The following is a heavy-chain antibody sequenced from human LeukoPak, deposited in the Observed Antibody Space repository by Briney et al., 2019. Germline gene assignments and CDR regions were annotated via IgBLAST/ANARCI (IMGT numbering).Heavy chain of an antibody. CDR1: GYTFTNYW. V-gene: IGHV5-51*01. CDR3: AGHGTNYDSVWGPFEF. D-gene: IGHD3-16*01. CDR2: IFPGNSNI. J-gene: IGHJ4*02. Sequence: GESLKISCKGSGYTFTNYWIGWVRQMPGKGLEWMGIIFPGNSNIRYSPSFLGQVTISADKSISTAYLQWRSLKASDTAIYFCAGHGTNYDSVWGPFEFWGQGTLVTVSS.